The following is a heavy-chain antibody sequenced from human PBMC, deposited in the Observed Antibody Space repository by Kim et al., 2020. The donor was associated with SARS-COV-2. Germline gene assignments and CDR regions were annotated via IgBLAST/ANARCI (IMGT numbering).Heavy chain of an antibody. CDR1: GGSFSGYY. Sequence: SETLSLTCAVYGGSFSGYYWSWIRQPPGKGLEWIGEINHSGSTNYNPSLKSRVTISVDTSKNQFSLKLSSVTAADTAVYYCARNGRGRVPGAVEYSRRAAGAFDIWGQGTMVTVSS. D-gene: IGHD6-6*01. CDR3: ARNGRGRVPGAVEYSRRAAGAFDI. J-gene: IGHJ3*02. V-gene: IGHV4-34*01. CDR2: INHSGST.